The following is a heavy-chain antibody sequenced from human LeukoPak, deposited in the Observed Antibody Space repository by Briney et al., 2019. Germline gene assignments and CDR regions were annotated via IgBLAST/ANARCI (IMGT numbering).Heavy chain of an antibody. CDR2: IIPIFGTA. CDR3: SKSEADSGSVYVTFDY. J-gene: IGHJ4*02. CDR1: GGTFSSYA. Sequence: SVKVSCKASGGTFSSYAISWVRQAPGQGLEWMGGIIPIFGTANYAQKFQGRVTITADESTSTAYMELSSLRSEDTAVYSCSKSEADSGSVYVTFDYWGLGTLVTVSS. D-gene: IGHD1-26*01. V-gene: IGHV1-69*13.